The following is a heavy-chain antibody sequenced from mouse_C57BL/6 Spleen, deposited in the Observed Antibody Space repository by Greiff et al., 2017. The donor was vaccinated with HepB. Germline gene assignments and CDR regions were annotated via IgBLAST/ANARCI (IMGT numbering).Heavy chain of an antibody. V-gene: IGHV1-42*01. Sequence: VQLKESGPELVKPGASVKISCKASGYSFHGYYMNWVKQSPEKSLEWIGEINPSTGGTTYNQKFKAKATLTVDKSSSTAYMQLKSLTSEDSAVYYCAVYYGYAIDYWGQGTSVTVSA. CDR1: GYSFHGYY. CDR3: AVYYGYAIDY. D-gene: IGHD2-1*01. J-gene: IGHJ4*01. CDR2: INPSTGGT.